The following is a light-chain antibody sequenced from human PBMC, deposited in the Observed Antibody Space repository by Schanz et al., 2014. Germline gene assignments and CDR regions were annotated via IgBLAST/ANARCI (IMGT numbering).Light chain of an antibody. V-gene: IGKV3D-15*01. Sequence: EIVLTQSPATLSLSPGERATLSCRASQSVSSYLAWYQQKPGQAPRLLIHGASSRATGIPDRFSGSGSGTDFTLTISSLQSEDFAVYYCQQYNNWPPIFTFGPGTTVHLK. CDR1: QSVSSY. CDR3: QQYNNWPPIFT. CDR2: GAS. J-gene: IGKJ3*01.